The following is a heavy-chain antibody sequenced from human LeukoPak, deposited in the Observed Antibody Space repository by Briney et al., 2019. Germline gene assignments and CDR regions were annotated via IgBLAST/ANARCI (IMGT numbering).Heavy chain of an antibody. CDR2: IWYDGSNK. CDR3: AIDHYGDYGGY. CDR1: GFTFSSYG. D-gene: IGHD4-17*01. J-gene: IGHJ4*02. Sequence: PGRSLRLSCAASGFTFSSYGMHWVRQAPGKGLEWVAVIWYDGSNKYYADSVKGRFTISRDNSKNTLYLQMNSLRAEDTAGYYCAIDHYGDYGGYWGQGTLVTVSS. V-gene: IGHV3-33*01.